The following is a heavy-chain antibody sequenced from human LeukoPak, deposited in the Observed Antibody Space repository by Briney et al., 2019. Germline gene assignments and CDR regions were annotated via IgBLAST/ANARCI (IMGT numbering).Heavy chain of an antibody. CDR1: GFTVSSNY. CDR3: ARDHYDGSTYYHDY. CDR2: IYRGGGT. Sequence: PGGSLRLSCAASGFTVSSNYMSWVRLAPGKGLEWVSVIYRGGGTYYADSVKGRFTISRDNSKNTLYLQMNSLRAEDTAVYYCARDHYDGSTYYHDYWGQGTLVTVSS. J-gene: IGHJ4*02. D-gene: IGHD3-22*01. V-gene: IGHV3-53*01.